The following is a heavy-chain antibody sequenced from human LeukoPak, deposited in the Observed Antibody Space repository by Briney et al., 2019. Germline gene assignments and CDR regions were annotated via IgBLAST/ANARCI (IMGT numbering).Heavy chain of an antibody. V-gene: IGHV3-33*01. D-gene: IGHD3-10*01. Sequence: GGSLRLSCAASGFIFSSYGMHWVRQAPGKGLEWVAVIWYDGSNKYYADSVKGRFTISRDNSKNTLYLQMNSLRAEDTAVYYCARDKLWFGQGWFDPWGQGTLVTVSS. CDR2: IWYDGSNK. CDR1: GFIFSSYG. CDR3: ARDKLWFGQGWFDP. J-gene: IGHJ5*02.